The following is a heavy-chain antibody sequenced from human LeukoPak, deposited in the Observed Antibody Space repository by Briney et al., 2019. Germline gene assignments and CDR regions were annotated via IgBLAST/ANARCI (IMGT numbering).Heavy chain of an antibody. CDR2: ISSSGSTI. V-gene: IGHV3-48*03. CDR1: GFTFSSYE. Sequence: PGGSLRLSCAASGFTFSSYEMNWVRQAPGKGLEWVSYISSSGSTIYYADSVKGRFTISRDNAKNSLYLQMNSLRAEDTAVYYCARDGVAAARNTYGMDVWGQGTTVTVSS. D-gene: IGHD6-13*01. J-gene: IGHJ6*02. CDR3: ARDGVAAARNTYGMDV.